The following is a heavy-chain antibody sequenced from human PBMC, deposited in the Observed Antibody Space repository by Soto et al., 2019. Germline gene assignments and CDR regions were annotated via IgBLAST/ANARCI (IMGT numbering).Heavy chain of an antibody. CDR1: GYTFTGYY. CDR2: INPNSGDT. Sequence: GASVKVSCKASGYTFTGYYIHWVRQAPGQGLEWMGWINPNSGDTKYAQTFQGWVTMTRDTSISTAYMELSRLRSDDTAVYYCARASEFYYASGSYTYCYYDMDVWGQGTTVTVSS. D-gene: IGHD3-10*01. V-gene: IGHV1-2*04. CDR3: ARASEFYYASGSYTYCYYDMDV. J-gene: IGHJ6*02.